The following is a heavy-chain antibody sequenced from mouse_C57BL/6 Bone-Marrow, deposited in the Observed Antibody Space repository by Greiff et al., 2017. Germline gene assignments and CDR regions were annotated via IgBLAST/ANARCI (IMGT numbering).Heavy chain of an antibody. CDR3: ARDGDLLWLRRAFAY. D-gene: IGHD2-2*01. V-gene: IGHV1-82*01. CDR1: GYAFSSSW. Sequence: QVQLQQSGPELVKPGASVKISCKASGYAFSSSWMNWVKQRPGKGLEWIGRIYPGDGDTNYNGKFKGKATLTADKSSSTAYMQLSSLTSEDSAVYFCARDGDLLWLRRAFAYWGQGTLVTVSA. CDR2: IYPGDGDT. J-gene: IGHJ3*01.